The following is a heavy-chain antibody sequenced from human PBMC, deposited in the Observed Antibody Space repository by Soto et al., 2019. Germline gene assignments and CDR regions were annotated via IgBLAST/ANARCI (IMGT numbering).Heavy chain of an antibody. Sequence: PSETLSLTCAVYGGSFNGYYWTWIRQPPGKGPEWIGDINHSGSANYSPSFQGQVTFSADKSISTAYLQWSSLRASDTAMYFCARGLYTYGLDYWGQGTLVTVSS. V-gene: IGHV4-34*01. CDR2: INHSGSA. J-gene: IGHJ4*02. CDR1: GGSFNGYY. D-gene: IGHD5-18*01. CDR3: ARGLYTYGLDY.